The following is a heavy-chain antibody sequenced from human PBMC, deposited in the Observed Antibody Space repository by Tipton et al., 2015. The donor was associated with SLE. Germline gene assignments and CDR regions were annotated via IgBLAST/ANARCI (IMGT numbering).Heavy chain of an antibody. V-gene: IGHV4-61*02. CDR2: IYSSGST. D-gene: IGHD1-1*01. CDR3: AREGIQLERLYYYYYMDV. J-gene: IGHJ6*03. CDR1: GGSISSGSYY. Sequence: TLSLTCTVSGGSISSGSYYWSWIRQPAGKGLEWIGRIYSSGSTNENLSLKSRVFISKDTSKNQFSLKLSSVTAADTAVCYCAREGIQLERLYYYYYMDVWGKGTTVTISS.